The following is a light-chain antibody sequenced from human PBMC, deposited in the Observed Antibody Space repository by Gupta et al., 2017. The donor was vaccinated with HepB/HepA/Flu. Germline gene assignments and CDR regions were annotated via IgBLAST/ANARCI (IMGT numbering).Light chain of an antibody. CDR2: GAS. CDR3: QQDCSSKT. Sequence: EIVLTQSPGTLSLSPGERATLSCRASQSISSSSLGWYQQKPGQAPRLIIHGASSRATGTPDRFSGSGDGKDFTLTSSRREDEDCAVYYGQQDCSSKTFGQGTKVEIK. CDR1: QSISSSS. J-gene: IGKJ1*01. V-gene: IGKV3-20*01.